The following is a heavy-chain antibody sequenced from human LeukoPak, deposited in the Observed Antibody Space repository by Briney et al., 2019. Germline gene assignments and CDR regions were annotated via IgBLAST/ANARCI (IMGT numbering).Heavy chain of an antibody. D-gene: IGHD2-15*01. CDR3: AKGPAPYCSGGSCYSPHWYFDL. CDR2: ISGTTSGT. J-gene: IGHJ2*01. Sequence: LSGGSLRLSCAASGFTFSTCAMSWVRQAPGKGLEWVSGISGTTSGTYYADSVKGRFTISRDNPKNTVYLQMNSLSAEDTAVYYCAKGPAPYCSGGSCYSPHWYFDLWGRGTLVTVSS. V-gene: IGHV3-23*01. CDR1: GFTFSTCA.